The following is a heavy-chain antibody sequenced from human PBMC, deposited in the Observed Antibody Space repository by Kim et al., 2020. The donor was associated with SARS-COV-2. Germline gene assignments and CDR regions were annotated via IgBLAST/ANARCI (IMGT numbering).Heavy chain of an antibody. J-gene: IGHJ6*02. D-gene: IGHD6-13*01. CDR1: GFTFSSYA. CDR2: ISYDGSNK. V-gene: IGHV3-30*04. CDR3: ARDLPRTSSSWYPLYYYYGMDV. Sequence: GGSLRLSCAASGFTFSSYAMHWVRQAPGKGLEWVAVISYDGSNKYYADSVKGRFTISRDNSKNTLYLQMNSLRAEDTAVYYCARDLPRTSSSWYPLYYYYGMDVWGQGTTVTVSS.